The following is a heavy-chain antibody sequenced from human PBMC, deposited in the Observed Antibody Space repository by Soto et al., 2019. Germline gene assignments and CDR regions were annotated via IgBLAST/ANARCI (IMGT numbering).Heavy chain of an antibody. J-gene: IGHJ6*02. CDR1: GFTFSNYG. V-gene: IGHV3-15*01. CDR3: STGGSYRAAAGLYHYGMDV. Sequence: PGGSLRLSCVASGFTFSNYGMHWVRQAPGKGLEWVAGISYDGGTTDYAAPVKGRFTISRDDSRNTMYLQMNSLKTEDSAVYYCSTGGSYRAAAGLYHYGMDVWGQGTTVTVSS. D-gene: IGHD6-13*01. CDR2: ISYDGGTT.